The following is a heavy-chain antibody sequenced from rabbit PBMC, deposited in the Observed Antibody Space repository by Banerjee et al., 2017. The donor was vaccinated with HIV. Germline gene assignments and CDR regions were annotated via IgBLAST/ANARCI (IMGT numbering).Heavy chain of an antibody. Sequence: QEQLVESGGGLVKPGASLTLTCTASGFDFSSNAMCWVRQAPGKGLEWIACIKSGENIIYYANWAKGRFTISKASSTTVTLQMTSLTAADTATYFCAKSVWSPAWNLWGQGTLVTVS. J-gene: IGHJ4*01. D-gene: IGHD3-1*01. V-gene: IGHV1S47*01. CDR1: GFDFSSNA. CDR3: AKSVWSPAWNL. CDR2: IKSGENII.